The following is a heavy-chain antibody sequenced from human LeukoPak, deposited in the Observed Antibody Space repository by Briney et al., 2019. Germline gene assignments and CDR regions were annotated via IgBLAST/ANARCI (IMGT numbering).Heavy chain of an antibody. CDR2: IYTSGST. V-gene: IGHV4-4*07. D-gene: IGHD3-10*01. Sequence: SETLSLTCTVSGGSISSYYWSWIRQPAGKGLEWIGRIYTSGSTNYNPSLKSRVTISVDTSKNQFSLKLSSVTAADSAVYYCARVGYSSSGNYYNDRGAFDYWGQGTLVTVSS. CDR1: GGSISSYY. J-gene: IGHJ4*02. CDR3: ARVGYSSSGNYYNDRGAFDY.